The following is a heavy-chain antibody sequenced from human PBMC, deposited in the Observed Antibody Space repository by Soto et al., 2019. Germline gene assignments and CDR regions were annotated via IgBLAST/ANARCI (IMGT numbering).Heavy chain of an antibody. Sequence: QVQLVESGGGVVQPGRSLRLSCAASGFTFSSYARHWVRQAPGKGLEWVAVISYDGSNKYNTDSVKCRFTLSRNNSKKQRYLQMNRLRAEDTDVYYCARDRIYSSSWYDYWGQGTLVTVSS. V-gene: IGHV3-30-3*01. CDR1: GFTFSSYA. J-gene: IGHJ4*02. CDR2: ISYDGSNK. D-gene: IGHD6-13*01. CDR3: ARDRIYSSSWYDY.